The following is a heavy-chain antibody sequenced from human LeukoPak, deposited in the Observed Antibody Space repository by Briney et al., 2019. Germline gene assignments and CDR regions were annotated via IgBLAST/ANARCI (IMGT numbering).Heavy chain of an antibody. CDR1: GFTFSSYA. J-gene: IGHJ4*02. D-gene: IGHD2-15*01. CDR3: AKDIQLLPGLYYFDY. Sequence: PGGSLRLSCAASGFTFSSYAMSWVRQAPGKELEWVSAISGSGGSTYYADSVKGRFTISRDNSKNTLYLQMNSLRAEDTAVYYCAKDIQLLPGLYYFDYWGQGTLVTVSS. CDR2: ISGSGGST. V-gene: IGHV3-23*01.